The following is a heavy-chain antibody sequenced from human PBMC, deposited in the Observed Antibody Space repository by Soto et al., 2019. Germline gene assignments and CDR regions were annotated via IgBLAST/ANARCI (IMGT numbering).Heavy chain of an antibody. D-gene: IGHD6-13*01. CDR1: GYTFTGYY. J-gene: IGHJ4*02. CDR3: AREGTGYSSSWYEY. CDR2: INPNSGGT. Sequence: QVQLVQSGAEVKRPGASVKVSCKASGYTFTGYYMHWVRQAPGQGLEWMGWINPNSGGTNYARKFQGWVTMTRDTSINTDYMELSRLRSDDTAEYYCAREGTGYSSSWYEYWGQVTLVTVSS. V-gene: IGHV1-2*04.